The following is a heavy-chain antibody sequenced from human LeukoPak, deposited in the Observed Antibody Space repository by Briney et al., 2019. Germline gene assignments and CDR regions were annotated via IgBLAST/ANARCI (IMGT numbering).Heavy chain of an antibody. D-gene: IGHD3-22*01. CDR2: ITSDGRST. V-gene: IGHV3-74*01. Sequence: GGSLRLSCAASGVTFSSYWMHWVRQAPGKGVVWLSRITSDGRSTRYADSVQDRFTISRDNSKNTLHLQMNSLRAEDTAVYYCARHSSGYYHYDYWGPGNPVTVAS. CDR3: ARHSSGYYHYDY. J-gene: IGHJ4*02. CDR1: GVTFSSYW.